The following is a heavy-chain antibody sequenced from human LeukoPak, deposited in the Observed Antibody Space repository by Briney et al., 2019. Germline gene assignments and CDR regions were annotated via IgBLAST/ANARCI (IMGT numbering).Heavy chain of an antibody. Sequence: PSETLSLTCTVSGGSISSYYWSWIRQPPGKGLEWIGYIYYSGSTNYNPSLKSRVTISVDTSKNQFSLKLSSVTAADTAVYYCARGSHRAHIYYYYMDVWGKGTTVTVSS. J-gene: IGHJ6*03. CDR3: ARGSHRAHIYYYYMDV. V-gene: IGHV4-59*12. CDR2: IYYSGST. D-gene: IGHD1-26*01. CDR1: GGSISSYY.